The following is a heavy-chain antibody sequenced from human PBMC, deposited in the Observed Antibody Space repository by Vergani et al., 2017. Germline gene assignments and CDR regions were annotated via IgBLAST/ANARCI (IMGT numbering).Heavy chain of an antibody. CDR3: AHSPNSGYDGDFDY. CDR1: GFSLSTSGVG. CDR2: IYWDDDK. D-gene: IGHD5-12*01. J-gene: IGHJ4*02. V-gene: IGHV2-5*02. Sequence: QITLKESGPTLVKPTQTLTLTCTFSGFSLSTSGVGVGWIRQPPGKALEWLALIYWDDDKRYSPSLKSRLTITKETAKNQVVLTMTHMDPVDTATYYCAHSPNSGYDGDFDYWGQGTLVTVSS.